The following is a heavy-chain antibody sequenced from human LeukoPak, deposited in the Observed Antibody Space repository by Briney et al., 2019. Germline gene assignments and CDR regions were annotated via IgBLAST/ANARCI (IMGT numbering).Heavy chain of an antibody. Sequence: GRSLRLSCAASGFTFSTYGMHWVRQAPGKGLEWVSSISGGTANTYYADSVKGRFTISRDNSENTLYLQMTSLRAEDTALYYCARDRGYAMDVWGQGTTVTVSS. CDR1: GFTFSTYG. D-gene: IGHD1-1*01. CDR3: ARDRGYAMDV. CDR2: ISGGTANT. V-gene: IGHV3-23*01. J-gene: IGHJ6*02.